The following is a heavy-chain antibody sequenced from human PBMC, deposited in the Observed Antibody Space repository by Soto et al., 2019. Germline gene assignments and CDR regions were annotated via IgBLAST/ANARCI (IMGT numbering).Heavy chain of an antibody. CDR3: AKGGEGGYCSSTSCSTLDY. Sequence: PGGSLRLSCAASGFTFSSYAMSWVRQAPGKGLEWVSAISGSGGSTYYADSVKGLFTISRDNSKNTLYLQMNSLRAEDTAVYYCAKGGEGGYCSSTSCSTLDYWGQGTLVTVSS. CDR1: GFTFSSYA. CDR2: ISGSGGST. D-gene: IGHD2-2*01. J-gene: IGHJ4*02. V-gene: IGHV3-23*01.